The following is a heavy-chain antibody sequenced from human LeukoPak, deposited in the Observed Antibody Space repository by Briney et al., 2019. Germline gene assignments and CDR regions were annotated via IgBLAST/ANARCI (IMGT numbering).Heavy chain of an antibody. V-gene: IGHV3-30*03. CDR3: ARHADMIVVPGGVDY. Sequence: PGGSLRLSCAASGFTVSSYGMHWVRQAPGKGLEWVAVISYDGSNKYYADSVKGRFTISRDNSKKTLYLKMNRLGAEDTAVYYCARHADMIVVPGGVDYWGPGTLVTVSS. J-gene: IGHJ4*02. CDR2: ISYDGSNK. CDR1: GFTVSSYG. D-gene: IGHD3-22*01.